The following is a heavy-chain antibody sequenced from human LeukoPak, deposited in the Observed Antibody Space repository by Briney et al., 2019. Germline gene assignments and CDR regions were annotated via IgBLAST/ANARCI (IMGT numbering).Heavy chain of an antibody. Sequence: GGSLRLSCATSGFTFSTSDMHWVRQAPGKGLEWVSFIQYDGSRKNYVDSVKGRFTISRDNSKNTLYLQMNSLRAEDTAVYYCAKTVPFDPWGQGTLVTVSS. J-gene: IGHJ5*02. CDR1: GFTFSTSD. CDR2: IQYDGSRK. V-gene: IGHV3-30*02. CDR3: AKTVPFDP. D-gene: IGHD2-2*01.